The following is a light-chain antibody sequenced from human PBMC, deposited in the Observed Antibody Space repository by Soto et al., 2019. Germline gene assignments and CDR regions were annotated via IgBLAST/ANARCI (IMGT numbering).Light chain of an antibody. J-gene: IGKJ3*01. CDR3: QQYLTTPFT. V-gene: IGKV4-1*01. Sequence: DIVMTQSPDSLAVSLGERATINCKSSQSVFYSTYNKNYLAWYQQKPGQPPKLLIHWASTRESGVPDRFSGRGSGTDCTLPISSLQAEDVAVYYCQQYLTTPFTFGPGTKVDIK. CDR1: QSVFYSTYNKNY. CDR2: WAS.